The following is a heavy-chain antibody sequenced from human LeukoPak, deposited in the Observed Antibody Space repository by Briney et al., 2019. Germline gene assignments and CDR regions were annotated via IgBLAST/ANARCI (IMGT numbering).Heavy chain of an antibody. CDR3: ARFSWYIDY. V-gene: IGHV4-59*01. CDR2: IYYTGST. CDR1: GFTFSSYA. Sequence: PGGSLRLSCAASGFTFSSYAMSWIRQPPGKGLEWIGYIYYTGSTKYIPSLNSRVTMSIDTSKNQFSLKLSSVTAADTAVYYCARFSWYIDYWGQGTLVTVSS. J-gene: IGHJ4*02.